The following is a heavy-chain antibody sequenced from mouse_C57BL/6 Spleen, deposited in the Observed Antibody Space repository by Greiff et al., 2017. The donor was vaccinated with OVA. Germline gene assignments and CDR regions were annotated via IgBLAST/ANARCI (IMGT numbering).Heavy chain of an antibody. CDR3: ARSTTVGGDY. J-gene: IGHJ2*01. V-gene: IGHV1-78*01. D-gene: IGHD1-1*01. CDR1: GYTFTDHT. CDR2: IYPRDGST. Sequence: QVQLQQSDAELVKPGASVKISCKVSGYTFTDHTIHWMKQRPEQGLEWIGYIYPRDGSTKYNEKFKGKATLTADNSSSTVYLQLNRLPSEDSAVFFCARSTTVGGDYWGQGTTRTVSA.